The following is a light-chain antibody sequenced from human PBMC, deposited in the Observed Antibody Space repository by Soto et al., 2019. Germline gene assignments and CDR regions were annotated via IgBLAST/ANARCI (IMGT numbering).Light chain of an antibody. CDR2: KAS. V-gene: IGKV1-5*03. CDR1: QTIGTW. CDR3: HVYNTYSPT. J-gene: IGKJ2*01. Sequence: DIQLTQAPSTLSASVGDRVIITCRASQTIGTWLAWYQERPGKATRLRIYKASTLERGVQSRFSGSGSGTEFTLTISNLQPEDFATYYCHVYNTYSPTLGQGTKLEI.